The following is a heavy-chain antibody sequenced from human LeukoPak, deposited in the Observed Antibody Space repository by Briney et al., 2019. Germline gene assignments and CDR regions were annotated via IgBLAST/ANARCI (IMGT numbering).Heavy chain of an antibody. CDR3: ARGPPNWGYDY. CDR1: GFTFSSYN. Sequence: GGSLRLSCAASGFTFSSYNMNWVRQAPGKGLEWVSSISRSSSYIYYADSVKGRFTISRDNAKNSLYLQMNSLRAEDTAVYYCARGPPNWGYDYWGPGTLVTVSS. V-gene: IGHV3-21*01. J-gene: IGHJ4*02. D-gene: IGHD7-27*01. CDR2: ISRSSSYI.